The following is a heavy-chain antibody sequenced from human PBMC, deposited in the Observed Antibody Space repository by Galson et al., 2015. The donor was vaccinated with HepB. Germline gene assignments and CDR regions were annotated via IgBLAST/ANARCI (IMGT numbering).Heavy chain of an antibody. V-gene: IGHV3-30*04. J-gene: IGHJ4*02. CDR2: ITHDGSNK. Sequence: SLRLSCEASGFTFSSYAMHWVRQAPGQGLEWVAVITHDGSNKYYAHSVKGRSTITRDNSKNTLYLQMNSLRAEDMAVYYCARDLIDTWSFDYWGQGTLVTVSS. CDR3: ARDLIDTWSFDY. D-gene: IGHD1-1*01. CDR1: GFTFSSYA.